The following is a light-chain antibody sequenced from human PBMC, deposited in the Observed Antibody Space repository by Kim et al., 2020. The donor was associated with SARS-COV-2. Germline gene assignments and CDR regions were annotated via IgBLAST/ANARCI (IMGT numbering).Light chain of an antibody. CDR2: GTS. V-gene: IGKV3-20*01. CDR3: QQYGTSPRT. CDR1: QSISNNF. J-gene: IGKJ1*01. Sequence: EIVLTQSPGTLSLSPGGRATLSCRASQSISNNFLAWYQYKPGQAPRLLISGTSRRATGMPDRFSGSGSGTDFTLTITRLEPEEFGVYYCQQYGTSPRTFGQGTKVDIK.